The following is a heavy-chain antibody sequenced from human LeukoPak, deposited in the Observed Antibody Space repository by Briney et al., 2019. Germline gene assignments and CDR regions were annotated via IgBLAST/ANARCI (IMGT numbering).Heavy chain of an antibody. Sequence: SETLSLTCTVSGGSISSSSYYWGWIRQPPGKGLEWIGSIYYSGSTYYDPSLKSRVTISVDTSKNQFSLKLSSVTAADTAVYYCARGLRRYSSSWYAGEVDYWGQGTLVTVSS. D-gene: IGHD6-13*01. CDR2: IYYSGST. V-gene: IGHV4-39*01. CDR3: ARGLRRYSSSWYAGEVDY. CDR1: GGSISSSSYY. J-gene: IGHJ4*02.